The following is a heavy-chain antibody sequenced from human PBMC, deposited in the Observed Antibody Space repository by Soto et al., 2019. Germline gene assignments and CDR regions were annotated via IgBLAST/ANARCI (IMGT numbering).Heavy chain of an antibody. D-gene: IGHD1-26*01. Sequence: GGSLRLSCAASGFTFSNAWMSWVRQAPGKGLEWVGRIKSKTDGGATDYAAPVKGRFTISRDDSKNTLYLQMNSLKTEDTAVYYCTTEEVVGATVDYWGHGTLVTVSS. V-gene: IGHV3-15*01. CDR1: GFTFSNAW. CDR2: IKSKTDGGAT. CDR3: TTEEVVGATVDY. J-gene: IGHJ4*01.